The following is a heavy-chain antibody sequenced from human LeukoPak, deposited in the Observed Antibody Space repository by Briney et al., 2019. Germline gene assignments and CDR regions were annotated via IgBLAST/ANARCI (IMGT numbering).Heavy chain of an antibody. Sequence: GGSLRLSCAASGFTFSDYYMSWIRQAPGKGLEWVSYISNSGSTIYYADSVKGRFTISRGNAKNSLYLQMNSLRAEDTAVYYCARDMSSTRLYYYYGMDVWGQGTTVTVSS. D-gene: IGHD2-2*01. CDR3: ARDMSSTRLYYYYGMDV. J-gene: IGHJ6*02. CDR1: GFTFSDYY. V-gene: IGHV3-11*01. CDR2: ISNSGSTI.